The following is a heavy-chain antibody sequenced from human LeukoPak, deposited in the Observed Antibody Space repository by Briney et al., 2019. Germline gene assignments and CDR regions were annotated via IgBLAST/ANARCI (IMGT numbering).Heavy chain of an antibody. D-gene: IGHD3-22*01. CDR2: ISYDGSNK. Sequence: GGSLRLSCAASGFTFSSYAMHWVRQAPGKGLEWVAVISYDGSNKYYADSVKGRFTISRDNSKNTLYLQMNSLRAEDTAVYYCARGGYYDSSGYYWLDYWGQGTLVTASS. CDR1: GFTFSSYA. J-gene: IGHJ4*02. CDR3: ARGGYYDSSGYYWLDY. V-gene: IGHV3-30-3*01.